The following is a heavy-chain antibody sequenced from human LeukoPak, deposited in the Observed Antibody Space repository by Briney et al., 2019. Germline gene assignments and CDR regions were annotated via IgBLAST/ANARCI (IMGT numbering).Heavy chain of an antibody. CDR2: IYYSGST. Sequence: PSQTLSLTCTVSGGSISSGGYYWSWIRQHPGKGLEWIGYIYYSGSTYYNPSLKSRVTISVDTSKNQFSLKLSSVTAADTAVYYCARVGKRGKYYYGSGNAFDIWGQGTMVTVSS. CDR1: GGSISSGGYY. J-gene: IGHJ3*02. D-gene: IGHD3-10*01. CDR3: ARVGKRGKYYYGSGNAFDI. V-gene: IGHV4-31*03.